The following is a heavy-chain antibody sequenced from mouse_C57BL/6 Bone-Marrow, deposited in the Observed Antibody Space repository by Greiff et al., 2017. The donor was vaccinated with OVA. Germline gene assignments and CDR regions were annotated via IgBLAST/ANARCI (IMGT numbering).Heavy chain of an antibody. Sequence: EVQVVESGGDLVKPGGSLKLSCAASGFTFSSYGMSWVRQTPDKRLEWVATISSGGSYTYYPDSVKGRFTISRDNAKNTLYLQMSSLKSEDTAMYYCARQDYWGQGTTLTVSS. CDR2: ISSGGSYT. J-gene: IGHJ2*01. CDR3: ARQDY. V-gene: IGHV5-6*01. CDR1: GFTFSSYG.